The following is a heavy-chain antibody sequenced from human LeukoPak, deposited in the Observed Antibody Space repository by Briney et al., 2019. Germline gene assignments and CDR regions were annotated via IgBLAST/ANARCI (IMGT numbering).Heavy chain of an antibody. V-gene: IGHV4-39*07. CDR3: ARGREVTPDY. J-gene: IGHJ4*02. CDR2: IYYSGRT. Sequence: PSETLSLTCTVSGGSISSSSYYWGWIRQPPGKGLECIGSIYYSGRTYYNPSLKSRVTISVDTSNNQFSLKLRSVTAADTAVYFCARGREVTPDYWGQGTLVTVSS. CDR1: GGSISSSSYY. D-gene: IGHD3-10*01.